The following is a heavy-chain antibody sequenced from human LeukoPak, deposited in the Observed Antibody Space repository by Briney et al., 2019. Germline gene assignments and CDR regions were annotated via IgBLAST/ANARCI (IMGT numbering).Heavy chain of an antibody. CDR3: TTDPTNIVLMVYATSGFDY. CDR2: IKSKTDGGTT. J-gene: IGHJ4*02. D-gene: IGHD2-8*01. CDR1: GFTFSNAW. V-gene: IGHV3-15*01. Sequence: GGSLRLSCAASGFTFSNAWMSWVRQAPGKWLEWVGRIKSKTDGGTTDYAAPVKGRFTISRDDSKNTLYLQMNSLKTEDAAVYYCTTDPTNIVLMVYATSGFDYWGQGTLVTVSS.